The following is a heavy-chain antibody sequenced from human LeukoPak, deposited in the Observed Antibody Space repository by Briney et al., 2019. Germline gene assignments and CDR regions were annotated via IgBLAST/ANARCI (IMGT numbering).Heavy chain of an antibody. J-gene: IGHJ4*02. Sequence: SVKVSCKASGGTFSSYAISWVRQAPGQGLEWMGRIIPILGIANYAQKFQGRVTITADKSASTAYMELSSLRSEDTAVYYCASPHGSGSFDYWGQGTLVTVSS. D-gene: IGHD3-10*01. CDR1: GGTFSSYA. CDR2: IIPILGIA. CDR3: ASPHGSGSFDY. V-gene: IGHV1-69*04.